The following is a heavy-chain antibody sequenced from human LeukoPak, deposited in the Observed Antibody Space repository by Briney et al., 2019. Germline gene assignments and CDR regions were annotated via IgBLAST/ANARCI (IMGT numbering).Heavy chain of an antibody. D-gene: IGHD6-19*01. J-gene: IGHJ6*03. CDR2: ISSSGNIK. CDR3: ARGSSGWYTDV. V-gene: IGHV3-11*04. CDR1: GFTFSDYY. Sequence: GGSLRLSCAASGFTFSDYYMSWIRQAPGKGLEWLSYISSSGNIKYYTDSVKGRFTISRDNAKNSLYLQMNSLRAEDTAVYYCARGSSGWYTDVWGKGTTVTVSS.